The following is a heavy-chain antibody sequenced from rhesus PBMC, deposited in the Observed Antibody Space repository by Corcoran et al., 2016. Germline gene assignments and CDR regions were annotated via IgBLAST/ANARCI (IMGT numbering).Heavy chain of an antibody. CDR2: IDGNSAGT. CDR3: ARELAYWSDYYAYFDY. Sequence: QVQLQESGPGLVKPSETLSLTCTVSGGSISGYYWSWIRPPPGKGLEWIGKIDGNSAGTNYNPSLKSRVTISKDTSKNQFSLKLSSVTAADTAVYYCARELAYWSDYYAYFDYWGQGVLVTVSS. CDR1: GGSISGYY. V-gene: IGHV4-81*01. J-gene: IGHJ4*01. D-gene: IGHD3-22*01.